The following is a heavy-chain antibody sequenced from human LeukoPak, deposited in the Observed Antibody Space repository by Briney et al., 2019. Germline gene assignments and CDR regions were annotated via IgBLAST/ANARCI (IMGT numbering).Heavy chain of an antibody. D-gene: IGHD6-13*01. CDR1: GGSISSSSYY. V-gene: IGHV4-39*07. J-gene: IGHJ6*02. CDR2: IYYSGST. CDR3: ARGPSKYSSSWYFPRNYGMDV. Sequence: PSETLSLTCTVSGGSISSSSYYWGWIRQPPGKGLEWIGSIYYSGSTYYNPSLKSRVTISVDTSKNQSSLKLSSVTAADTAVYYCARGPSKYSSSWYFPRNYGMDVWGQGTTVTVSS.